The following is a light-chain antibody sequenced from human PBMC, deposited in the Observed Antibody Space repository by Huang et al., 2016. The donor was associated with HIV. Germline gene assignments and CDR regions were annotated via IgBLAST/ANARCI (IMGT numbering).Light chain of an antibody. Sequence: DIQMTQSPSSLSAFVGDRVTITCRARQGLSNSLAWYQQKPGKAPKFLLYAASTLESGVPSRFSGSGSGTDFTLTITSLQAEDFATYYCQQYYSTRYTFGQGTKLEIK. CDR2: AAS. J-gene: IGKJ2*01. CDR3: QQYYSTRYT. CDR1: QGLSNS. V-gene: IGKV1-NL1*01.